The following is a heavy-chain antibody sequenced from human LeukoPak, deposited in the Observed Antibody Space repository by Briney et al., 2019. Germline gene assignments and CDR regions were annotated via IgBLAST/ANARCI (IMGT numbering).Heavy chain of an antibody. CDR1: GFTFSSYS. CDR2: ISSSGSTI. D-gene: IGHD1-1*01. V-gene: IGHV3-11*01. Sequence: PGGSLRLSCAASGFTFSSYSMHWVRQAPGKGLEWVSYISSSGSTIYYADSVKGRFTISRDNAKNSLYLQMNSLRVEDTAVYYCARVGLLDHLIYYYYYMDVWARDHGHRLL. J-gene: IGHJ6*03. CDR3: ARVGLLDHLIYYYYYMDV.